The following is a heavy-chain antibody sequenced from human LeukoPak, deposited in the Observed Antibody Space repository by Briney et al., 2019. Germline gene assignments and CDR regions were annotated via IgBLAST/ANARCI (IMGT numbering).Heavy chain of an antibody. CDR1: EFTFSSYG. D-gene: IGHD5-18*01. CDR3: ARGREGYSYDGAFDI. J-gene: IGHJ3*02. CDR2: IWYDGSNK. V-gene: IGHV3-33*01. Sequence: PGGSLRLSCAASEFTFSSYGMHWVRQAPGKGLEWVAVIWYDGSNKYYADSVKGRFTISRDNSKNTLYLQMNSLRAEDTAVYYCARGREGYSYDGAFDIWGQGTMVTVSS.